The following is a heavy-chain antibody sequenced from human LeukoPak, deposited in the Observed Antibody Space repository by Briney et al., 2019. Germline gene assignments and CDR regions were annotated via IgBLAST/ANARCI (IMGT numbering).Heavy chain of an antibody. J-gene: IGHJ4*02. V-gene: IGHV4-61*02. CDR3: ARDQGWFGELFTDY. Sequence: PSETLSLTCTVSGGSFSSGLYYWTWIRQPAGKGLEWIGRIYISGSTNYNPSLKSRVTISRDTSKNEFSLKLSSVTAADTAVYYCARDQGWFGELFTDYWGQGTLVTVSS. CDR1: GGSFSSGLYY. CDR2: IYISGST. D-gene: IGHD3-10*01.